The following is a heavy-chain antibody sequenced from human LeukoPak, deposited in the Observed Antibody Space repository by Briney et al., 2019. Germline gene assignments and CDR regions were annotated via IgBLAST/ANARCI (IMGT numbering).Heavy chain of an antibody. Sequence: GGSLRLSCAASGFSFSSYGMHWVRQAPGKGLEWLTVISYDGNTIYYADSVRGRFTISRDNSKNTLYLQMNSLRIEDTAVYFCAKDLSVVGAHDSFDVWGQGTMVTVSS. J-gene: IGHJ3*01. V-gene: IGHV3-30*18. D-gene: IGHD1-26*01. CDR1: GFSFSSYG. CDR3: AKDLSVVGAHDSFDV. CDR2: ISYDGNTI.